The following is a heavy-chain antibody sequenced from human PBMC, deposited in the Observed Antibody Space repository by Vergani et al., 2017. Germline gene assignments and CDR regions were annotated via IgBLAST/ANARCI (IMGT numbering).Heavy chain of an antibody. J-gene: IGHJ6*03. CDR2: IKQEGSEK. D-gene: IGHD5-24*01. CDR3: ARGGERYYYYYYMDV. Sequence: EVQLVESGGGLVQPGGSLRLSCAASGFTFSSYWMSWVRQAPGKGLEWVANIKQEGSEKYYVDSVKGRFTISRDNAKNSLYLQMNSLRAEDTAVYYCARGGERYYYYYYMDVWGKGTTVTVSS. CDR1: GFTFSSYW. V-gene: IGHV3-7*01.